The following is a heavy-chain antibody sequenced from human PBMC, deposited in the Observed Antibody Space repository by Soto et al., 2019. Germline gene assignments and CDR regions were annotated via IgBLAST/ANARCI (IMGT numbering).Heavy chain of an antibody. Sequence: GGSLRLSCAASGFTFSSYGMHWFRQAPGKGLEWVAVISYDGSNKYYADSVKGRFTISRDNSKNTLYLQMNSLRAEDTAVYYCATTDSSGYYYAFEGNFDYWGQGTLVTVS. D-gene: IGHD3-22*01. J-gene: IGHJ4*02. CDR3: ATTDSSGYYYAFEGNFDY. CDR1: GFTFSSYG. V-gene: IGHV3-30*03. CDR2: ISYDGSNK.